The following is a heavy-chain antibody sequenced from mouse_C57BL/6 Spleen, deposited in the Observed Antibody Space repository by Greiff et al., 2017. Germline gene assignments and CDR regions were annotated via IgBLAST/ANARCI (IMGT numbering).Heavy chain of an antibody. Sequence: VQLQQSGAELVRPGASVTLSCKASGYTFTDYEMHWVKQTPVPGLEWIGAIDPETGGTAYNQKFKGKAIRTADKSSRTAYMELRSLTSEDSAVYYCTREDRNYLFAYWGQGTLVTVSA. V-gene: IGHV1-15*01. CDR3: TREDRNYLFAY. CDR2: IDPETGGT. D-gene: IGHD2-1*01. CDR1: GYTFTDYE. J-gene: IGHJ3*01.